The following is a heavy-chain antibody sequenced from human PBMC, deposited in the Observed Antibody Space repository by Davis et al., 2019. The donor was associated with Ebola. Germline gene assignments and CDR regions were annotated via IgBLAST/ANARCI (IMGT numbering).Heavy chain of an antibody. CDR1: GLSVSDAW. J-gene: IGHJ4*02. Sequence: GGSLRLSCAASGLSVSDAWMGWVRQAPGKGLEPIGRIKDKIYHGAIDYAAPVKGRFTISRDESKNTVSLRMDSLKTEDTGVYFCTTDRGLEARPLFDWWGQGTLVTVSS. V-gene: IGHV3-15*01. CDR2: IKDKIYHGAI. D-gene: IGHD6-6*01. CDR3: TTDRGLEARPLFDW.